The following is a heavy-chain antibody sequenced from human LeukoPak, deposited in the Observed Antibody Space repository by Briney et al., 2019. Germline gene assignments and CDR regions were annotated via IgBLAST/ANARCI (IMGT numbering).Heavy chain of an antibody. V-gene: IGHV3-73*01. Sequence: GGSLRLSCAASGFTFSGSAMHCVRQASGKGLEWVGRIRSKANSYATAYAASVKGRFTISRDDSKNTAYLQMNSLKTEDTAVYYCTSRPLNYYDSSGYYGIDYWGQGTLVTVSS. CDR3: TSRPLNYYDSSGYYGIDY. CDR2: IRSKANSYAT. CDR1: GFTFSGSA. J-gene: IGHJ4*02. D-gene: IGHD3-22*01.